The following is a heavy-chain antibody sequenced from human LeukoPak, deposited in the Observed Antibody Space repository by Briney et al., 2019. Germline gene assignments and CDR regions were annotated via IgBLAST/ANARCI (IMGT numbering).Heavy chain of an antibody. CDR1: GFTFSNYA. J-gene: IGHJ4*02. D-gene: IGHD2-15*01. Sequence: GGSLRLSCAASGFTFSNYAFVWVRQAPGKGLEWVSFISSSSITIYYADSVKGRFTISRDNAEKSLYLQMNSLRAEDTAVYYCARDRGGSYSAIDYWGQGTLVTVSS. CDR3: ARDRGGSYSAIDY. CDR2: ISSSSITI. V-gene: IGHV3-48*04.